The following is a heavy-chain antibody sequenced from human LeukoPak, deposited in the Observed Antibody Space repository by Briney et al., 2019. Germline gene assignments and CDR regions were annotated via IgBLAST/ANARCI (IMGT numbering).Heavy chain of an antibody. Sequence: GGSLRLSCAASGFTFSSYGMSWVRQAPGKGLEWVSAISGSGGSTYYADSVKGRFTISRDNSKNTLYLQMNSLRAEDTAVYYCAKVGEYQLLLYAFDMWGQGTMVTVSS. CDR3: AKVGEYQLLLYAFDM. D-gene: IGHD2-2*01. CDR1: GFTFSSYG. V-gene: IGHV3-23*01. J-gene: IGHJ3*02. CDR2: ISGSGGST.